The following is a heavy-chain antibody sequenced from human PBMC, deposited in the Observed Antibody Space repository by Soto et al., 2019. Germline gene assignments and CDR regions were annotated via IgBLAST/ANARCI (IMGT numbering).Heavy chain of an antibody. CDR2: IYYSGST. J-gene: IGHJ5*02. V-gene: IGHV4-39*01. CDR1: GGSISSSSYY. CDR3: ASPKIAFYNWCDP. Sequence: QLQLQESGPGLVKPSETLSLTCTVSGGSISSSSYYWGWIRQPPGKGLEWIGSIYYSGSTYYNPSLKSRVTISVDTSKNQFSLKLSSVTAADTAVYYCASPKIAFYNWCDPWGQGTLVTVSS. D-gene: IGHD3-3*02.